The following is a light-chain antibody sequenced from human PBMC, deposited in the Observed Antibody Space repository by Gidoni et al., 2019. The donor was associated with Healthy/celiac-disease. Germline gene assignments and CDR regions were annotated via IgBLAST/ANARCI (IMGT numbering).Light chain of an antibody. CDR3: QQYGSSLYT. J-gene: IGKJ2*01. CDR1: QSVSSSY. V-gene: IGKV3-20*01. CDR2: GAS. Sequence: EIVLTQSPGTLSLSPGERATLSCRASQSVSSSYLAWYQQKPGQAPRLLIYGASSRATGIPDRFSGSGSGTDFTLTISRLEPEDFVVYYCQQYGSSLYTFGQXTKLEIK.